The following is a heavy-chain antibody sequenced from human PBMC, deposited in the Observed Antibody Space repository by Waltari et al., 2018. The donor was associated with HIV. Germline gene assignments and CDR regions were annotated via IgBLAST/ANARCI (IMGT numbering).Heavy chain of an antibody. D-gene: IGHD3-9*01. CDR1: GYTFTSYD. V-gene: IGHV1-8*01. Sequence: QVQLVQSGAEVKKPGASVKVSCKASGYTFTSYDINWVRQATGQGLEWMGWMNPNSGNTGYAQKFQGRVTMTRNTSISTAYMELSSLRSEDTAVYYCARGPSPYYDILTGYTPGFDYWGQGTLVTVSS. CDR3: ARGPSPYYDILTGYTPGFDY. J-gene: IGHJ4*02. CDR2: MNPNSGNT.